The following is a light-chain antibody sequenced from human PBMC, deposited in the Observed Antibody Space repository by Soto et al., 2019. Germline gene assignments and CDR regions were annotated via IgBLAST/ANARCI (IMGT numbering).Light chain of an antibody. Sequence: QSALTQPASVSASPGQSITISCTGTSRDVGAHNRVSWCQQHPGKAPKLLIYEVRNRPSGVPDRFSGSKSGNTASLTISGLQTEDEADYYCASFTNDDTWVFGGGTKVTVL. J-gene: IGLJ3*02. V-gene: IGLV2-14*01. CDR2: EVR. CDR1: SRDVGAHNR. CDR3: ASFTNDDTWV.